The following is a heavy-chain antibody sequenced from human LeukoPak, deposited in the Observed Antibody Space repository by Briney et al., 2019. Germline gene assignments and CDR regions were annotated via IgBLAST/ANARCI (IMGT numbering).Heavy chain of an antibody. CDR1: GFTFGDYA. Sequence: GRSLRLSCTSSGFTFGDYAMSWFRQAPGKGLEWVAFIRGKAYGGTTEYAASVKGRLIISRDDSKSIAYRQMNSLKTEDTAVYYCTKYSGRIDYWGQGTLVTVSS. V-gene: IGHV3-49*03. CDR2: IRGKAYGGTT. CDR3: TKYSGRIDY. D-gene: IGHD5-18*01. J-gene: IGHJ4*02.